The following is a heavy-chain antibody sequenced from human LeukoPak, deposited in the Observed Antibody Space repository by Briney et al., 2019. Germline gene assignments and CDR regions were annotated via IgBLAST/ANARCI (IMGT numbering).Heavy chain of an antibody. CDR2: INPTGDTT. CDR1: GYTFTSHY. J-gene: IGHJ4*02. V-gene: IGHV1-46*01. CDR3: AKDLDGKWLIFDY. Sequence: ASVKVSCKASGYTFTSHYMHWLRQAPGQRLEWTGVINPTGDTTRYAQKFQGRVTMTRDMSTSTDYMELSSLRSEDTAVYYCAKDLDGKWLIFDYWGQGTLVTVSS. D-gene: IGHD6-19*01.